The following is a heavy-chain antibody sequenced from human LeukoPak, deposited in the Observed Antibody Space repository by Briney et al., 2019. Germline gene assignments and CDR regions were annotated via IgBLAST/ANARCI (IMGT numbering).Heavy chain of an antibody. V-gene: IGHV4-39*01. J-gene: IGHJ4*02. CDR1: GFTFSSYG. Sequence: GSLRLSCAASGFTFSSYGMSWVRQAPGKGLEWIGSIYYSGSTYYNPSLKSRVTISVDTSKNQFSLKLSSVTAADTAVYYCARLARYYDSSGTVDYWGQGTLVTVSS. CDR2: IYYSGST. D-gene: IGHD3-22*01. CDR3: ARLARYYDSSGTVDY.